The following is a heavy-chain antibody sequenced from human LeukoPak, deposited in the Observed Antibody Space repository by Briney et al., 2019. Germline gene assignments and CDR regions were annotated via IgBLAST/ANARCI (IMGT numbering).Heavy chain of an antibody. Sequence: PGGSLRLSCAASGFTFSSYWMHWVRQAPGKGLVWVSRINNDGSSTSYADSVKGRFTISRDNAKNTLYLQMNSLRAEDTAVYYCARVRFGYSSIPFDYWGQGTLVTVSS. D-gene: IGHD6-19*01. J-gene: IGHJ4*02. CDR3: ARVRFGYSSIPFDY. V-gene: IGHV3-74*01. CDR1: GFTFSSYW. CDR2: INNDGSST.